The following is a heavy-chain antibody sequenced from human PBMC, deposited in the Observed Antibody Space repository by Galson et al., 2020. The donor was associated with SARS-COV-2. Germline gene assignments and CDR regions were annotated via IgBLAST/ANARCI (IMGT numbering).Heavy chain of an antibody. J-gene: IGHJ4*02. CDR1: GFTFSSYW. CDR3: ARGDMGNDYIDC. CDR2: IYSEGSST. Sequence: ALHGESLRLSCAASGFTFSSYWMHWVRQAPGKGLVWVSRIYSEGSSTSYADSVKGRFTISGDNAKNTLYLQMNSLRAEDTAVYYCARGDMGNDYIDCRGQGSLVTVSS. D-gene: IGHD7-27*01. V-gene: IGHV3-74*01.